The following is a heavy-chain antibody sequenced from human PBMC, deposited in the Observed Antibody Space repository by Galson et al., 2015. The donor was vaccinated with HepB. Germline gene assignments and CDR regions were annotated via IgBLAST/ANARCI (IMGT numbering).Heavy chain of an antibody. CDR2: INPNSGGT. J-gene: IGHJ6*02. CDR1: GYTFTGYY. D-gene: IGHD2-2*01. CDR3: ARVYCSSTSCHLDV. V-gene: IGHV1-2*04. Sequence: SVKVSCKASGYTFTGYYMHWVRQAPGQGLEWMGWINPNSGGTNYAQKFQGWVTMTRDTSISTAYMELSRLRSDDTAVYYCARVYCSSTSCHLDVWGQGTTVTVSS.